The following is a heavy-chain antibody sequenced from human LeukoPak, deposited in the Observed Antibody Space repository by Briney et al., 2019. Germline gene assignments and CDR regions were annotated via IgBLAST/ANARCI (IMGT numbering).Heavy chain of an antibody. V-gene: IGHV1-2*02. D-gene: IGHD4/OR15-4a*01. J-gene: IGHJ4*02. Sequence: GASVKVSCKASGYIFTDYYLHWVRQAPGQGLEWMGWINAHSGDTNYAQNFQGRVTMTRDTSISTVYMALSSLRSDDTAVFYCARVWDDAGAFYFWGQGTLVTVSS. CDR1: GYIFTDYY. CDR3: ARVWDDAGAFYF. CDR2: INAHSGDT.